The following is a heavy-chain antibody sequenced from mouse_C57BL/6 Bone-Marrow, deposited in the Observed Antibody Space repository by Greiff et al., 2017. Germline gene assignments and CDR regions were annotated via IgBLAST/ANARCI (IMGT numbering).Heavy chain of an antibody. D-gene: IGHD2-14*01. J-gene: IGHJ3*01. CDR3: ATGDRNRRFAY. CDR1: GYTFTSYW. V-gene: IGHV1-74*01. CDR2: IHPSDSDT. Sequence: QVQLQQPGAELVKPGASVKVSCKASGYTFTSYWMHWVKQRPGQGLEWIGRIHPSDSDTNYNQKFKGKATLTVDKSSSTAYMQLSSLTSEDSAVYYCATGDRNRRFAYWGQGTLVTVSA.